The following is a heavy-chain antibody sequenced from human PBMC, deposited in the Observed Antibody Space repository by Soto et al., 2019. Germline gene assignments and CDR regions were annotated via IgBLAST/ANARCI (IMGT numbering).Heavy chain of an antibody. V-gene: IGHV3-30*18. CDR1: GFAFSTYG. CDR3: AKAGGPASSGWNKAQNWFDP. Sequence: GGSLRLSCAATGFAFSTYGMHWVRQAPGKGREWVAAISYDGNEKYYADSLQGRFTISRDNSKNTLYLQMNSLRAEDTAVYYCAKAGGPASSGWNKAQNWFDPWGQGTLVTVSS. J-gene: IGHJ5*02. D-gene: IGHD6-19*01. CDR2: ISYDGNEK.